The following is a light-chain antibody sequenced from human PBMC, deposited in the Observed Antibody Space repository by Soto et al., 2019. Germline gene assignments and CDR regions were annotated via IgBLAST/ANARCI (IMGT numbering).Light chain of an antibody. J-gene: IGKJ1*01. V-gene: IGKV1-6*01. CDR1: QDIRYE. Sequence: AIQMTQSPSSLSASVGDRVTITCWASQDIRYELGWHQQRPGKAPKALIYGTSNLQSGVPSRFSGSGFGTDFTLNISSLQPEDFATYYCLQDRSYPPTFGQGTKVESK. CDR3: LQDRSYPPT. CDR2: GTS.